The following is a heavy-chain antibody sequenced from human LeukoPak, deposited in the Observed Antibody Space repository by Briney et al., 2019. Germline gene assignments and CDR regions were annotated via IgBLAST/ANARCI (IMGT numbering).Heavy chain of an antibody. J-gene: IGHJ4*02. V-gene: IGHV4-34*01. Sequence: SETLSLTCAVYGGSFSGYYWSWIRQPPGKGLEWIGEINHSGSTNYNPSLKSRVTISVDTSKNQFSLKLSSVTAADTAVYYCARGPVSYNWNYGHFDYWGQGTLVTVS. D-gene: IGHD1-7*01. CDR2: INHSGST. CDR1: GGSFSGYY. CDR3: ARGPVSYNWNYGHFDY.